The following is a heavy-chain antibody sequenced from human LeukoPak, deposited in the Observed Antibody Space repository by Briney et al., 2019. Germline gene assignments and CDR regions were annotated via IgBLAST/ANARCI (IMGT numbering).Heavy chain of an antibody. J-gene: IGHJ6*02. CDR2: ISAYNGNT. Sequence: ASVKVSCKASGYTFTSNGISWVRQAPGQGLEWMGWISAYNGNTNYAQKLQGRVTMTTDTSTSTAYMELRSLRSDDTAVYYCAREQLGYSYGSHFLMDVWGQGTTVTVSS. V-gene: IGHV1-18*01. CDR1: GYTFTSNG. D-gene: IGHD5-18*01. CDR3: AREQLGYSYGSHFLMDV.